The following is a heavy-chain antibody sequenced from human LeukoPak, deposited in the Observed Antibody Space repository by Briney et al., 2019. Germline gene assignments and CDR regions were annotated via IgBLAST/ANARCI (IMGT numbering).Heavy chain of an antibody. CDR3: VKSASSFGANWFDP. D-gene: IGHD3-3*01. CDR1: GFTFSNYA. CDR2: ISSNGDST. Sequence: GGSLRLSCSASGFTFSNYAMHWVRQAPGKGLEYVSAISSNGDSTYYADSVKGRFIISRDNSKNSLSLQMSSLRPEDTAVYYCVKSASSFGANWFDPWGQETLVTVSS. J-gene: IGHJ5*02. V-gene: IGHV3-64D*09.